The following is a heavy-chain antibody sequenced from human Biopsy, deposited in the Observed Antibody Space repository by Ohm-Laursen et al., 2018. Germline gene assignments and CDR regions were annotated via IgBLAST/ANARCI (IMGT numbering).Heavy chain of an antibody. CDR3: ARAYFYGMGTSNYFLDS. CDR2: IYYSWTT. D-gene: IGHD3-10*01. CDR1: GGSVRSPDHR. V-gene: IGHV4-30-4*02. J-gene: IGHJ4*02. Sequence: SDTLSLTCTVSGGSVRSPDHRWNWVRRAPGKGLEWIGNIYYSWTTLYNPSLSGRVTMDLDRSTNQFSLKLKSVTSAGTAVYFCARAYFYGMGTSNYFLDSWGQGALVTVSS.